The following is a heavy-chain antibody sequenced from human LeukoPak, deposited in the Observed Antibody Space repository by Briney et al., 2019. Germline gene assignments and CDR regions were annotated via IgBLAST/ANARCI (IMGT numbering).Heavy chain of an antibody. CDR1: GSKLTKYD. Sequence: GGSLSPSWAVAGSKLTKYDMTWARQVPGKGLEWVSTIIGRFAKTYYTDSVKGRFITSRDNSKDAQYRQMNSLRAEDTALYYCAKGGWLDDLGQGALVTVSS. CDR2: IIGRFAKT. V-gene: IGHV3-23*01. CDR3: AKGGWLDD. D-gene: IGHD6-19*01. J-gene: IGHJ4*02.